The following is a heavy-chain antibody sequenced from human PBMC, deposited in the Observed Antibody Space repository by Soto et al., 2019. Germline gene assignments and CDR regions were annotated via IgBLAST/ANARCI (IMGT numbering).Heavy chain of an antibody. CDR1: GFTFTSSA. D-gene: IGHD1-26*01. J-gene: IGHJ6*02. V-gene: IGHV1-58*01. Sequence: QMQLVQSGPEVKKPGTSVNVSCKASGFTFTSSAVQWVRQARGQRLEWIGWIVVGSGNTNYAQKFQERVTITRDMSTSTAYMELSSLRSEDTAVYYCAAGGATTYYYYYGMDVWGQGTTVTVSS. CDR3: AAGGATTYYYYYGMDV. CDR2: IVVGSGNT.